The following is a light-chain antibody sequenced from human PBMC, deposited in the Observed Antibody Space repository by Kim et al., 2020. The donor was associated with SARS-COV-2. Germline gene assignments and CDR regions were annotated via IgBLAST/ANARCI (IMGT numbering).Light chain of an antibody. J-gene: IGLJ3*02. CDR2: GDI. Sequence: QSVLTQPPSISGAPGQKVTISCSGTSSNIGAYDVHWYQQLPGTAPKLLIYGDINRPSGVPDRFSGSKSGTSASLAITGLQAGDEADYYCQSYDRSLSGFWVFGGGTQLTV. CDR3: QSYDRSLSGFWV. CDR1: SSNIGAYD. V-gene: IGLV1-40*01.